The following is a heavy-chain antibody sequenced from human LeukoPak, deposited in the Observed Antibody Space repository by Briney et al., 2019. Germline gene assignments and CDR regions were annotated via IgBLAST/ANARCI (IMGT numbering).Heavy chain of an antibody. CDR1: GFTFSSDA. D-gene: IGHD3-22*01. Sequence: PGRSLRLSCAASGFTFSSDAMSWVRQAPGKGLEWVSAISGTGGSTYYADPVKGRFTIPRTNPKNTPYLQINSLTAQTTPCIYCPKDFEVVSGVYYYDSSGYYFDYWGQGTLVSVSS. J-gene: IGHJ4*02. CDR2: ISGTGGST. V-gene: IGHV3-23*01. CDR3: PKDFEVVSGVYYYDSSGYYFDY.